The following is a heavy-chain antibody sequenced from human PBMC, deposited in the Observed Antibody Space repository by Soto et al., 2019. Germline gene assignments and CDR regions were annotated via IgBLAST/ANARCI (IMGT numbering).Heavy chain of an antibody. Sequence: GASVKVSCKAPADTFTSYYIHWVRQAPGQGLEWMGWINPNSGGTKYAPKFQGGVTMTRDTSITTAYMELSRLRSGDTAVYYCAREPATAKPEGVDFWGQGTLVTVSS. D-gene: IGHD1-1*01. CDR1: ADTFTSYY. J-gene: IGHJ4*02. CDR2: INPNSGGT. CDR3: AREPATAKPEGVDF. V-gene: IGHV1-2*02.